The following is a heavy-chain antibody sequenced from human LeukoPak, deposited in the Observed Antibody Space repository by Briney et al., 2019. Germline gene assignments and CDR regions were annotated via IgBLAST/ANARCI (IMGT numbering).Heavy chain of an antibody. Sequence: PSETLSLTCTVSGGSISSYYWSWIRQPAGQGLEWIGYIYYSGSTNYNPSLKSRATISVDTSKNQFSLKLSSVTAADTAVYYCAGGWELGAFDIWGQGTMVTVSS. CDR1: GGSISSYY. CDR2: IYYSGST. D-gene: IGHD1-26*01. CDR3: AGGWELGAFDI. J-gene: IGHJ3*02. V-gene: IGHV4-59*01.